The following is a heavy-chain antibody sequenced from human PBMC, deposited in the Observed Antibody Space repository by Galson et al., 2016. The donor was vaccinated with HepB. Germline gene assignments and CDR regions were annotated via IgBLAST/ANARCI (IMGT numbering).Heavy chain of an antibody. CDR3: ARARYSSSWFGDFDY. D-gene: IGHD6-19*01. J-gene: IGHJ4*02. CDR2: IWYDGETK. Sequence: SLRLSCAASGFSFSLYGMPWVRQAPGKGLEWVALIWYDGETKYSADSVKGRFTISRDNSDNTLYLHMNSLRAEDTAVYYCARARYSSSWFGDFDYWGQGTLVIVSS. V-gene: IGHV3-33*01. CDR1: GFSFSLYG.